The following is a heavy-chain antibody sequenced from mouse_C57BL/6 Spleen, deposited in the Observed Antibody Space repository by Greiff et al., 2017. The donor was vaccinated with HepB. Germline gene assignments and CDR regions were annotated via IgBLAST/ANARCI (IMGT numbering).Heavy chain of an antibody. Sequence: VKLMESGPGLVQPSQSLSITCTVSGFSLTSYGVHWVRQSPGKGLEWLGVIWSGGSTDYNAAFISRLSISKDNSKSQVFFKMNSLQADDTAIYYCARNPLYGSSFYAMDYWGQGTSVTVSS. D-gene: IGHD1-1*01. V-gene: IGHV2-2*01. CDR2: IWSGGST. CDR3: ARNPLYGSSFYAMDY. CDR1: GFSLTSYG. J-gene: IGHJ4*01.